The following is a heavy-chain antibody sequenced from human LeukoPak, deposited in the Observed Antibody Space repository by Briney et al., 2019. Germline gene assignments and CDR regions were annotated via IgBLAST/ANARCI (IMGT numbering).Heavy chain of an antibody. D-gene: IGHD3-22*01. Sequence: SETLSLTCTVSGGSINNYYWYWMRQPPGKGLELIAYSYYSGSTNYNPSLKSRVTISVDTSKNQFSLKLSSVTAADTAVYYCARSDGVTMNLWGQGTLVTVSS. J-gene: IGHJ5*02. CDR2: SYYSGST. CDR3: ARSDGVTMNL. V-gene: IGHV4-59*01. CDR1: GGSINNYY.